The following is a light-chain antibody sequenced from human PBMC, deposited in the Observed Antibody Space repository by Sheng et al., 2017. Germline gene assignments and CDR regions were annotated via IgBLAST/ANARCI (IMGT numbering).Light chain of an antibody. Sequence: DIQMTQSPSTLSASVGDRVTITCRASQNIDRWLAWYQQKPGEAPKLLIYKTSILQRGVPSRFSGSGFGTDFTLTISSLQPEDIATYYCQQYDNLPFTFGPGTIVDIK. J-gene: IGKJ3*01. CDR1: QNIDRW. CDR2: KTS. V-gene: IGKV1-5*03. CDR3: QQYDNLPFT.